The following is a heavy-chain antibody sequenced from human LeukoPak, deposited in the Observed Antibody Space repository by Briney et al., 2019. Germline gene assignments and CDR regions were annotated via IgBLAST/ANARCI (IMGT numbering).Heavy chain of an antibody. CDR2: IYYSGST. J-gene: IGHJ5*02. CDR3: ARGCIAAAGGFYWFDP. V-gene: IGHV4-59*12. Sequence: SETLSLTCTVSGGSISSYYWSWIRQPPGKGLEWIGYIYYSGSTNYNPSLKSRVTISVDTSKNQFSLKLISVTAADTAVYYCARGCIAAAGGFYWFDPWGQGTLVTVSS. D-gene: IGHD6-13*01. CDR1: GGSISSYY.